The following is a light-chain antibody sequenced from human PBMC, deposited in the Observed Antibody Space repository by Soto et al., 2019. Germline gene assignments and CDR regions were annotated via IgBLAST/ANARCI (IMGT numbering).Light chain of an antibody. CDR3: AAWDDSLNCPCVV. CDR2: SNN. CDR1: SSNIGSNT. Sequence: QSVLTQPPSASGTPGQRVTISCSGSSSNIGSNTVNWYQQLPGTAPKLLIYSNNQRPSGVPDRFSGSKSGTSASLAISGLQSEDEADYYCAAWDDSLNCPCVVFGGGTKLTVL. J-gene: IGLJ2*01. V-gene: IGLV1-44*01.